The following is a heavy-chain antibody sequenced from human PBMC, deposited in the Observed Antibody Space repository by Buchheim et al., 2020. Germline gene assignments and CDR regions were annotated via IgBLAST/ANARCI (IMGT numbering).Heavy chain of an antibody. Sequence: EVQLVESEGGSVQPGGSLRLSCAASGFSFSSYGMIWVRQAPGKGLEWLSYIDHPGNIKYYADSVKGRFTISRDNAKKSLFLQMNSLRAEDTAVYYCTRARYNTSPDYWGQGTL. CDR1: GFSFSSYG. D-gene: IGHD1-14*01. CDR3: TRARYNTSPDY. J-gene: IGHJ4*02. CDR2: IDHPGNIK. V-gene: IGHV3-48*04.